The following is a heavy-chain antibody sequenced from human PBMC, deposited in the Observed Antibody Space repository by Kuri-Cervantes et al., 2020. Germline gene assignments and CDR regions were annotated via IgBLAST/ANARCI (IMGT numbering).Heavy chain of an antibody. D-gene: IGHD5-18*01. CDR2: IIPILGTA. Sequence: GGSLRLSCKGSGYSFTSYWIGWVRQAPGQGLEWMGGIIPILGTANYAQKFQGRVTITADESTSTAYMELSSLRSEDTAVYYCARVDTAMVWGSYYFDYWGQGTLVTVSS. CDR1: GYSFTSYW. CDR3: ARVDTAMVWGSYYFDY. J-gene: IGHJ4*02. V-gene: IGHV1-69*01.